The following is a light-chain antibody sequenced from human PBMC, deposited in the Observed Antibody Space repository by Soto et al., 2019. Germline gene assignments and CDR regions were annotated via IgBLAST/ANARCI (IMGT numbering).Light chain of an antibody. CDR3: SSYAGSNHVV. J-gene: IGLJ2*01. V-gene: IGLV2-8*01. Sequence: QSALTQPPSASGSPGQSVTISCTGTSSDVGGYNYVFWYQQHPGKAPKLVIYEVSQRPSGVPDRFSGSKSGNTASLTVSGLQAEDEADYYCSSYAGSNHVVFGGGTKLTVL. CDR2: EVS. CDR1: SSDVGGYNY.